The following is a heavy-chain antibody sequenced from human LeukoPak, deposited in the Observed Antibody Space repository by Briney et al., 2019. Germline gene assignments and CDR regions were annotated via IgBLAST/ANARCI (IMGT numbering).Heavy chain of an antibody. Sequence: SETLSLTCTVSGASISSNDYYWGWIRQPPGKGLEWIGSIYYSGSTYYNSSLQSRVTISVDTSKNQFSLKLTSVTAADTAVYYCARRGRGSWVGGFLDYWGQGTLVTVSS. D-gene: IGHD6-13*01. CDR1: GASISSNDYY. CDR2: IYYSGST. CDR3: ARRGRGSWVGGFLDY. J-gene: IGHJ4*02. V-gene: IGHV4-39*01.